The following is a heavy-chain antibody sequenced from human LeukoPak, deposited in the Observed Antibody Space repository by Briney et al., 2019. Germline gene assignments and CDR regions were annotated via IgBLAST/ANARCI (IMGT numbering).Heavy chain of an antibody. V-gene: IGHV1-8*01. J-gene: IGHJ6*02. CDR2: MNPNSGNT. CDR3: ARGQRWELLNGMDV. D-gene: IGHD1-26*01. CDR1: GYTFTSYD. Sequence: ASVKVSCKASGYTFTSYDINWVRQATGQGLEWMGWMNPNSGNTGYVQKFQGRVTMTRNTSISTAYMELSSLRSEDTAVYYCARGQRWELLNGMDVWGQGTTVTVSS.